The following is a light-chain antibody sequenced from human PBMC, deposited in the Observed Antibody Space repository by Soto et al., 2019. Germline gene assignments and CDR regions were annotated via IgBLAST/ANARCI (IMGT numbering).Light chain of an antibody. Sequence: TVLTQFPGTLSLSPGERATLSCRASQSVSSSYLAWYQQKPGQPPRLLIYGASSRATGIPDRFSGSGSGTDFTLTISRLEPEDFAVFYCQHYDSLPITFGQGTRLEIK. CDR1: QSVSSSY. V-gene: IGKV3-20*01. CDR2: GAS. J-gene: IGKJ5*01. CDR3: QHYDSLPIT.